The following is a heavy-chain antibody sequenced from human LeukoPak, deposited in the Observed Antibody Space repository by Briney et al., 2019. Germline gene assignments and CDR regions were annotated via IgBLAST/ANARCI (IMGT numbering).Heavy chain of an antibody. J-gene: IGHJ4*02. V-gene: IGHV3-30-3*01. CDR1: GFTFSSYT. CDR3: VRGLFSGRYIFDF. Sequence: PGGSLRLSCAAAGFTFSSYTIHWVRPAPGRGLEWVAVISYDGSNKYYADSVKGRSTISRDNSKNTLYLQMNSLRAEDTAVYYCVRGLFSGRYIFDFWGQGTLATVSS. CDR2: ISYDGSNK. D-gene: IGHD1-26*01.